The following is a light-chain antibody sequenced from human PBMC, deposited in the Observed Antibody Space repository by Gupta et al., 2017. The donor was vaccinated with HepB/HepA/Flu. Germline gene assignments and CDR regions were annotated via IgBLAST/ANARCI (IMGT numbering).Light chain of an antibody. Sequence: IQMTQSPSTLSASVGDRVTLTCRASQDIRTWLAWYQQKPGKAPNLLIYTTSTLHSGVHPRFSGSGSGTEFTLTISSLQPDDFATYHCEQYNSLPYTFGQGTKLEIK. CDR2: TTS. V-gene: IGKV1-5*03. J-gene: IGKJ2*01. CDR1: QDIRTW. CDR3: EQYNSLPYT.